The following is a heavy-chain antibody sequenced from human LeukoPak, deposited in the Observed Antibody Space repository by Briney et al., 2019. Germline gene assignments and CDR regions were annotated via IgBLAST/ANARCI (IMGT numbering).Heavy chain of an antibody. J-gene: IGHJ4*02. CDR2: ISAGGQNT. CDR3: AKDRGYSYGYFDY. V-gene: IGHV3-23*01. D-gene: IGHD5-18*01. Sequence: PGGSLRLSCDASGFTFSAYAMHWVRQAPGKGLEWVSGISAGGQNTYYADSVKGRFTISRDNSKNTLYLQMDSLRAEDTAVYYCAKDRGYSYGYFDYWGQGTLVTVSS. CDR1: GFTFSAYA.